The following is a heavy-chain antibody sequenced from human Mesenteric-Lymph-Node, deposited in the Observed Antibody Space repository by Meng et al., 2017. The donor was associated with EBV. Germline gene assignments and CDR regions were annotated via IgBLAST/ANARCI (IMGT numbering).Heavy chain of an antibody. CDR1: GYTFTDNY. D-gene: IGHD2-21*01. Sequence: IQSGAEVKKPRSTLKLSCKVSGYTFTDNYVRWIQQRPGKGLEWMGLVDPEDDDTIYAERFQGSVTITADTSTDKAYMELSSLRSDDKAVYCCATPILARFRYFDYWGRGTLVTVSS. V-gene: IGHV1-69-2*01. CDR2: VDPEDDDT. J-gene: IGHJ4*02. CDR3: ATPILARFRYFDY.